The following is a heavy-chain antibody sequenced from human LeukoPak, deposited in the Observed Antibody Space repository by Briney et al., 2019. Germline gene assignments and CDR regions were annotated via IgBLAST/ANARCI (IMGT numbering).Heavy chain of an antibody. J-gene: IGHJ5*02. CDR2: IKQDGSEK. CDR3: ARVGRFLEWLLSPDSNWFDP. CDR1: GFTFSSYW. D-gene: IGHD3-3*01. V-gene: IGHV3-7*01. Sequence: GGSLRLSCAASGFTFSSYWMSWVRQAPGKGLEWVADIKQDGSEKYYVDSVKGRFTISRDNAKNSLYLQMNSLRAEDTAVYYCARVGRFLEWLLSPDSNWFDPWGQGTLVTVSS.